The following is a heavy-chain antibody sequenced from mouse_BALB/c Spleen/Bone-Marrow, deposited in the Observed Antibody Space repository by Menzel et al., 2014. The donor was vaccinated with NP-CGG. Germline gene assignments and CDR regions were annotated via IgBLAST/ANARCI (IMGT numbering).Heavy chain of an antibody. J-gene: IGHJ4*01. CDR1: GYTFTSYV. CDR3: AREGGYYAMDS. V-gene: IGHV1-14*01. CDR2: INPYNDGT. Sequence: VQLKQSGPELVKPRASVKMSCKASGYTFTSYVMHWVKQKPGQGLEWIGYINPYNDGTKYNEKFKGKATLTSDKSSSTAYMELSSLTSEDSAVYYCAREGGYYAMDSWGQGTSVTVSS.